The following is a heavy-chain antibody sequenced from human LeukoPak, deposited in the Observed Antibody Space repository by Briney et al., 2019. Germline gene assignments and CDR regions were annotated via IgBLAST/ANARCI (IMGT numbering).Heavy chain of an antibody. CDR3: ARLSANSSAYFFDY. Sequence: GGALRLSCAASGFTVGSNYMSWLRQAPGKGLEWVSIIYRGGSTNHADSVKGRLTLSTDASKNTLYLQMNSLRAEYTAVYYCARLSANSSAYFFDYWGQGTLFTVSS. CDR2: IYRGGST. D-gene: IGHD3-22*01. CDR1: GFTVGSNY. V-gene: IGHV3-66*04. J-gene: IGHJ4*02.